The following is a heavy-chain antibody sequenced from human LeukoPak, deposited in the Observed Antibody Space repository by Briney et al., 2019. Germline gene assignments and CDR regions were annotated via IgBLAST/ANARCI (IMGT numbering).Heavy chain of an antibody. D-gene: IGHD3-16*01. J-gene: IGHJ3*02. CDR2: INPNSGGT. V-gene: IGHV1-2*02. Sequence: GASVKVSCKASGYTFTGYYMHWVRQAPGQGLEWMGWINPNSGGTNYAQKFQGRVTMTRDTSISTAYMELSRLRSDDTAVYYCARLRLGDFDAFDIWGQGTMVTVSS. CDR3: ARLRLGDFDAFDI. CDR1: GYTFTGYY.